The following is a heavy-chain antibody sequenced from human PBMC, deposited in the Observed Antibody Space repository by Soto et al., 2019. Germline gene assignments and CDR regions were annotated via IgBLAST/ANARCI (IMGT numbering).Heavy chain of an antibody. Sequence: GASVKVSCVASGFTFSSYAMSWVRQVPGKGLEWVSTISDAAGSAYYVDSVKGRFTISRDNSKKTLYLQMNSLRAEDSAVYYCARPYGGKIGDAPDLWGPGTMVTVSS. CDR2: ISDAAGSA. D-gene: IGHD4-17*01. J-gene: IGHJ3*01. CDR1: GFTFSSYA. V-gene: IGHV3-23*01. CDR3: ARPYGGKIGDAPDL.